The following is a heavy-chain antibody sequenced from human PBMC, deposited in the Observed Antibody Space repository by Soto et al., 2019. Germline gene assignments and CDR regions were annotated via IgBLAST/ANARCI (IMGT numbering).Heavy chain of an antibody. D-gene: IGHD6-19*01. J-gene: IGHJ4*02. Sequence: EVQLVESGGGLVQPGGSLRLSCAASGFTFSSYAMHWVCQAPGKGLEYVSAISSNGGSTYYANSVKGRFTISRDNSKNTLYLQMGSLRAEDMAVYYCARVEGYSSGWYEGAFDYWGQGTLVTVSS. CDR1: GFTFSSYA. V-gene: IGHV3-64*01. CDR3: ARVEGYSSGWYEGAFDY. CDR2: ISSNGGST.